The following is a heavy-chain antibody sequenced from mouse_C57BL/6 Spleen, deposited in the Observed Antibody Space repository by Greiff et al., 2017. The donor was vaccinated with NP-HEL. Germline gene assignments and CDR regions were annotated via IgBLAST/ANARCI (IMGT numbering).Heavy chain of an antibody. J-gene: IGHJ1*03. D-gene: IGHD1-1*01. CDR3: ARAPYYGSSYNWYFDV. CDR2: ISDGGSYT. Sequence: EVMLVESGGGLVKPGGSLKLSCAASGFTFSSYAMSWVRQTPEKRLEWVATISDGGSYTYYPDNVKGRFTISRDNAKNNLYLQMSHLKSEDTAMYYCARAPYYGSSYNWYFDVWGTGTTVTVSS. CDR1: GFTFSSYA. V-gene: IGHV5-4*03.